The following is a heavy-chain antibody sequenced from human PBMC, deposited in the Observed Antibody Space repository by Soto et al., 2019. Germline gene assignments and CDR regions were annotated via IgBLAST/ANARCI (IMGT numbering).Heavy chain of an antibody. CDR3: ARDRTNPNYYYYYMDV. CDR2: IYHSGST. Sequence: QVQLQESGPGLVKPSGTLSLTCAVSSGSISSSNWWSWVRQPPGKGLEWIGEIYHSGSTNYNPSLKSRVTISVDKSKNQFSLKLSSVIAADTAVYYCARDRTNPNYYYYYMDVWGKGTTVTVSS. V-gene: IGHV4-4*02. J-gene: IGHJ6*03. CDR1: SGSISSSNW. D-gene: IGHD2-8*01.